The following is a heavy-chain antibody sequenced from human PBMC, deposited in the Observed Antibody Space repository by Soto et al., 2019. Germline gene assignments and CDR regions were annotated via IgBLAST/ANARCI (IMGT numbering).Heavy chain of an antibody. CDR3: ARQEIVVVSYGMDV. CDR2: IDPSDSYT. Sequence: VESLKISCKVSGYSFTIYWISWVRHMPGKGLEWMGRIDPSDSYTNYSPSFQGHVTISADKSISTAYLQWSSLKASDTAMYYCARQEIVVVSYGMDVWGQGTTVTVSS. J-gene: IGHJ6*02. V-gene: IGHV5-10-1*01. D-gene: IGHD2-2*01. CDR1: GYSFTIYW.